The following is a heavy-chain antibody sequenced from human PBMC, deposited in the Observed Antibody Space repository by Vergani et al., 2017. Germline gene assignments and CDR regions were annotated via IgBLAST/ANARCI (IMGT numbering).Heavy chain of an antibody. J-gene: IGHJ5*02. Sequence: QVQLQVSGPGLVKPSQTLSLTCTVSGGSISSYYWSWIRQPPGKGLEWIGYIYHSGSTYYNPSLKSRVTISVDRSKNQFSLKLSSVTAADTAVYYCARAAPTKGWFDPWGQGTLVTVSS. CDR1: GGSISSYY. CDR2: IYHSGST. V-gene: IGHV4-59*12. CDR3: ARAAPTKGWFDP.